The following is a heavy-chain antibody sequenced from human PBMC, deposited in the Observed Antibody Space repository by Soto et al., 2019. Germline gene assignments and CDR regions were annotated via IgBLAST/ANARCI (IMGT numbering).Heavy chain of an antibody. D-gene: IGHD6-13*01. J-gene: IGHJ4*02. Sequence: QVQLVQSGAEVKKPGASVKVSCKASGYTFTGYYMHWVRQAPGQGLEWMGWINPNSGGTNDAQKFQGWVTMTRDTSISTAYMELSRLRSDDTAVYYCARAPPGSWPFFDYWGQGTLVTVSS. CDR1: GYTFTGYY. V-gene: IGHV1-2*04. CDR3: ARAPPGSWPFFDY. CDR2: INPNSGGT.